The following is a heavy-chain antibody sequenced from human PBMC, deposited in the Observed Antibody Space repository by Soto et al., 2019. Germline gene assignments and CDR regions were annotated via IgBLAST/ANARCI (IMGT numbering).Heavy chain of an antibody. CDR1: GFNVNSDY. J-gene: IGHJ4*02. Sequence: GGSLRLSCAASGFNVNSDYMNWVRQTPGKGLEWVASIYSGDSTFYADSVKGRFTISRDNSKNTVYLQMNSLSVGDTAVYLCAEVDVSTAGSFDYWGQGALVTVSS. D-gene: IGHD6-13*01. CDR2: IYSGDST. CDR3: AEVDVSTAGSFDY. V-gene: IGHV3-53*01.